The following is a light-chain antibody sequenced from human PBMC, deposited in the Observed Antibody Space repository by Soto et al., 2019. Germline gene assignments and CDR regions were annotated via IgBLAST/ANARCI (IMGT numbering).Light chain of an antibody. V-gene: IGLV2-8*01. J-gene: IGLJ3*02. CDR2: EVT. CDR3: SSFVAGNNYWV. CDR1: SSDVGGYDY. Sequence: QSALTQPPSASGSPGRSVTIPCTGTSSDVGGYDYVSWFQQHPGKAPKLIIYEVTKRPSGVPDRFSASKSGNTASLTVSGLQAEDEADYYCSSFVAGNNYWVFGGGTKLTVL.